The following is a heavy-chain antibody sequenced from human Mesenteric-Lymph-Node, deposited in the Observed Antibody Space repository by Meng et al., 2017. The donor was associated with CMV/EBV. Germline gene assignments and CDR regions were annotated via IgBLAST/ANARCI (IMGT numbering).Heavy chain of an antibody. CDR2: MNPNSGNT. J-gene: IGHJ6*02. CDR1: GYTFTSYD. D-gene: IGHD4-11*01. CDR3: ARVRSTVTTFARYYYYGMDV. Sequence: ASVKVSCKAFGYTFTSYDINWVRQATGQGLEWMGWMNPNSGNTGYAQKFQGRVTMTRNTSISTAYMELSSLRSEDTAVYYCARVRSTVTTFARYYYYGMDVWGQGTTVTVSS. V-gene: IGHV1-8*01.